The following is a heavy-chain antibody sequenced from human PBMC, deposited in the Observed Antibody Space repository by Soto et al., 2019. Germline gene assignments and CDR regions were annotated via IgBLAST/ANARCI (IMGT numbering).Heavy chain of an antibody. J-gene: IGHJ5*02. V-gene: IGHV2-5*02. CDR1: GFSLSTTGEG. D-gene: IGHD4-4*01. CDR2: IYWDDSA. CDR3: VGRTVSDGACFDP. Sequence: SGPTLVNPTQTLTLTCTFSGFSLSTTGEGVGWFRQPPGKALEWLALIYWDDSARYSPSLKSRLTITKGTSENQVVLTLTNTDPVNTAPSFCVGRTVSDGACFDPWGQGTLVTVSS.